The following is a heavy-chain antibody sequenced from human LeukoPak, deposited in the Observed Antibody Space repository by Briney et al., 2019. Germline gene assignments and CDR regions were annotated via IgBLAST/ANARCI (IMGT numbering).Heavy chain of an antibody. J-gene: IGHJ4*02. D-gene: IGHD2-21*02. Sequence: GLEWIGSIYYSGSTYYNPSLKSRVTISVYRSEIRLSLKLRSVTAADTAVYYCARKGDSIGYWGQGTLVTVSS. V-gene: IGHV4-39*01. CDR3: ARKGDSIGY. CDR2: IYYSGST.